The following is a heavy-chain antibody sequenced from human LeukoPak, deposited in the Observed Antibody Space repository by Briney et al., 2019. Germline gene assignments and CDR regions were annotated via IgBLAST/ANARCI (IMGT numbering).Heavy chain of an antibody. Sequence: SETLSLTCTVSGGSISSYYRSWIRQPPGKGLEWVGNIYYSGSTNYNPSLKSRVTISVDTSKNQFSLKLSSATAADTAVYYCARATYYYDSSGYYSGYYYYYMDVWGKGTTVTVSS. V-gene: IGHV4-59*01. CDR3: ARATYYYDSSGYYSGYYYYYMDV. D-gene: IGHD3-22*01. CDR1: GGSISSYY. J-gene: IGHJ6*03. CDR2: IYYSGST.